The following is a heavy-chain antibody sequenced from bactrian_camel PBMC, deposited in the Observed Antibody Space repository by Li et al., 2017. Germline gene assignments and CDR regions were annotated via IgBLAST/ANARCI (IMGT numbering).Heavy chain of an antibody. Sequence: VQLVESGGDLVQPGGSLRLSCVLSGDTFSSYYMSWVRQAPGKGLEYVASGCSDEGVTYYADSVRGRFTISSSDAQNAMYLQLNSLEPEDTGIYYCVRLKYERLRTSIFAYWGQGTQVTVS. J-gene: IGHJ4*01. CDR2: GCSDEGVT. CDR1: GDTFSSYY. V-gene: IGHV3S5*01. CDR3: VRLKYERLRTSIFAY. D-gene: IGHD3*01.